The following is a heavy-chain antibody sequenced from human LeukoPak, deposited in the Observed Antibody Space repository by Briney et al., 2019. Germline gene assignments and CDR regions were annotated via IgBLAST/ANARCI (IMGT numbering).Heavy chain of an antibody. Sequence: EASVKVSCKASGYTFTGYYMHWVRQAPGQGLEWMGWINPNSGGTNYAQKFQGRVTMTRDTSISTAYMELSRLRSDDTAVYYCARVGDFWSGYSNWFDPWGQGTLVTVSS. CDR1: GYTFTGYY. D-gene: IGHD3-3*01. J-gene: IGHJ5*02. CDR2: INPNSGGT. V-gene: IGHV1-2*02. CDR3: ARVGDFWSGYSNWFDP.